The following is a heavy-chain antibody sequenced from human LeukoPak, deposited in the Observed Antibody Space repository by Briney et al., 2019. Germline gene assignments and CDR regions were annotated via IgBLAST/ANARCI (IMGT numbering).Heavy chain of an antibody. J-gene: IGHJ6*02. CDR3: ARVGLLRYDFWSGYYPTNGMDV. V-gene: IGHV1-2*02. CDR2: INPNSGGT. Sequence: GASMKVSCKASGYTFTGYYMHWVRQAPGQGLEWMGWINPNSGGTNYAQKFQGRVTMTRDTSISTAYMELSSLRSEDTAVYYCARVGLLRYDFWSGYYPTNGMDVWGQGTTVTVSS. D-gene: IGHD3-3*01. CDR1: GYTFTGYY.